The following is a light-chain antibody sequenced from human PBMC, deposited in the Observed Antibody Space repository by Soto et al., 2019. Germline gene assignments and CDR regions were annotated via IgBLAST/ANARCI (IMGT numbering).Light chain of an antibody. CDR3: QHYNNWPRT. CDR2: GAS. J-gene: IGKJ1*01. CDR1: QSVSSN. V-gene: IGKV3-15*01. Sequence: EIVMTQSPATLSVSPGERATLSCRASQSVSSNLAWYQQKPGQAPRLLIYGASTRATGIPARFSGSGSGTEFTLTISSLQSKDFAVYYGQHYNNWPRTFGQGTKVDSK.